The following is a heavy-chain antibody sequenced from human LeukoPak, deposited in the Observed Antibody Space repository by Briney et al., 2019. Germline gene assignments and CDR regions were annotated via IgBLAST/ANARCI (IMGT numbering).Heavy chain of an antibody. CDR1: GFTVSSNS. V-gene: IGHV3-21*01. CDR3: ARDYGLPPGNY. J-gene: IGHJ4*02. D-gene: IGHD5-12*01. CDR2: ISSSSSYI. Sequence: GGSLRLSCAASGFTVSSNSMNWVRQAPGKGLEWVSSISSSSSYIYYADSVKGRFTISRDNAKNSLYLQMNSLTAEDTAVHYCARDYGLPPGNYWGQGTLVTVSS.